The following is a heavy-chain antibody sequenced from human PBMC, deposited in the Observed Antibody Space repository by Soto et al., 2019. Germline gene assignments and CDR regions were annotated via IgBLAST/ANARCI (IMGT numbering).Heavy chain of an antibody. V-gene: IGHV1-69*06. CDR3: ARDPTNDYGDDTFDY. D-gene: IGHD4-17*01. CDR2: IIPSYDRT. Sequence: VLLLQSGSEVKKAGSSVKVSCKASGDAFKSYAIHWVRQAPGQGLEYMGRIIPSYDRTKYAQKFQGRLTLTADMYTSTAYMELSSLRSEDTAVYYCARDPTNDYGDDTFDYWGQGTKVIVSS. J-gene: IGHJ4*02. CDR1: GDAFKSYA.